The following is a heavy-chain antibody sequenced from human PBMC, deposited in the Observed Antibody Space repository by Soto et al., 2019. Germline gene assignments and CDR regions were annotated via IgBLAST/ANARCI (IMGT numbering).Heavy chain of an antibody. D-gene: IGHD5-12*01. CDR1: GVTLSHYW. Sequence: GGSLRLSCAASGVTLSHYWMHWVRQAPGKGLVWVSRIDSDGSTTSYADSVKGRFTISRDNARNTLYLEMNSLTVEDTAVYYCASLYRDDFWGPGTLVTVSS. J-gene: IGHJ4*02. CDR2: IDSDGSTT. V-gene: IGHV3-74*03. CDR3: ASLYRDDF.